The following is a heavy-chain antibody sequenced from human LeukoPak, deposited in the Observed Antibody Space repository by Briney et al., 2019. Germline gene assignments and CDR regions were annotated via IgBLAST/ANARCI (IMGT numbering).Heavy chain of an antibody. CDR2: ISSSSSYI. CDR3: ASDTVTTSGGMDV. J-gene: IGHJ6*04. D-gene: IGHD4-17*01. Sequence: PGGSLRLSCAASGFTFSSYSMNWVRQAPGKGLEWVSSISSSSSYIYYADSVKGRFTISRDNAKNSLYLQMNSLRAEDTAVYYCASDTVTTSGGMDVWGKGTTVTVPS. V-gene: IGHV3-21*01. CDR1: GFTFSSYS.